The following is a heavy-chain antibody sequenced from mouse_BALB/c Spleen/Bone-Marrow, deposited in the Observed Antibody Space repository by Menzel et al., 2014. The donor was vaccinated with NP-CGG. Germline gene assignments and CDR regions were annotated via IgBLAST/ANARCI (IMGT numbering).Heavy chain of an antibody. CDR3: TRVTTDWYFDV. V-gene: IGHV1-20*02. Sequence: VQLQQSGPELVKPGASVKISCKASGYSFTGYFMNWVMQSHGKNLEWIGRINPYNGDTFYNQKFKGKATLTVDKSSSTAHMELRSLASEDSAVYYCTRVTTDWYFDVWGAGTTVTVSS. CDR1: GYSFTGYF. J-gene: IGHJ1*01. D-gene: IGHD1-1*01. CDR2: INPYNGDT.